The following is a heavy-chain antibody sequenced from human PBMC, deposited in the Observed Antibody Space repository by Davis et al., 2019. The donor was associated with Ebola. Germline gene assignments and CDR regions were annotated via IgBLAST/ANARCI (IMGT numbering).Heavy chain of an antibody. J-gene: IGHJ6*02. CDR2: IIPILGIA. Sequence: AASVQVSCKASGGTFSSYTISWVRLAPGQGLEWMGRIIPILGIANYAQKFQGRVTITADISTTAYMELSSLRSADTAVYYCARARDMATIGDYAMDVWGQGTTVTVSS. D-gene: IGHD5-24*01. V-gene: IGHV1-69*02. CDR3: ARARDMATIGDYAMDV. CDR1: GGTFSSYT.